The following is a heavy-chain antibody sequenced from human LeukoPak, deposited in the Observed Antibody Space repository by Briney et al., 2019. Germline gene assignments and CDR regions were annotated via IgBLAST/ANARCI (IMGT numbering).Heavy chain of an antibody. CDR2: FYRGIST. V-gene: IGHV3-66*02. CDR1: GFTVSSNY. J-gene: IGHJ3*02. D-gene: IGHD3-22*01. Sequence: PGGSLRLSCAASGFTVSSNYMSWVRQAPGKGLEWVSSFYRGISTYYADSVKGRFTTSRDHSKNTVYLQMDSLRPEDTAVYYCARYYDSSGYTQGAFDIWGQGTMVTVS. CDR3: ARYYDSSGYTQGAFDI.